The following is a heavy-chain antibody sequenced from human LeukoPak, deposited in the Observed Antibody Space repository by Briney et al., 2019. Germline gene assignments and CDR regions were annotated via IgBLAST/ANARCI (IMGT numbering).Heavy chain of an antibody. Sequence: PGASVKASCKASGYTFTSYDINWVRQATGQGLEWMGWMNPNSGNTGYAQKFQGRVTMTRNTSISTAYMELSSLRSEDTAVYYCARGFNDFWSGSLRTFDYWGQGTLVTVSS. V-gene: IGHV1-8*01. CDR2: MNPNSGNT. CDR1: GYTFTSYD. CDR3: ARGFNDFWSGSLRTFDY. J-gene: IGHJ4*02. D-gene: IGHD3-3*01.